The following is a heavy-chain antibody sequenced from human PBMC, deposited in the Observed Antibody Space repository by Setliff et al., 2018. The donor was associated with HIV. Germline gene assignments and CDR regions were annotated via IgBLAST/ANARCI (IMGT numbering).Heavy chain of an antibody. Sequence: KTSENLSLTCAVSGYSISSGYYWGWIRQPPGKGLEWIGSIYHSGSTYYNPSLKSRVTISVDTSKNQFSLKLSSVTAADTAVYYCARQTNVLQFLEWAYYFDYWGQGTLVTVSS. CDR2: IYHSGST. D-gene: IGHD3-3*01. V-gene: IGHV4-38-2*01. CDR3: ARQTNVLQFLEWAYYFDY. CDR1: GYSISSGYY. J-gene: IGHJ4*02.